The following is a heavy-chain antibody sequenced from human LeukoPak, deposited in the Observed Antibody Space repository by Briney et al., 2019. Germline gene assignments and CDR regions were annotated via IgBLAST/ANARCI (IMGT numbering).Heavy chain of an antibody. CDR1: GGTFSSYA. V-gene: IGHV1-69*13. CDR3: ATRAHPYYYDSSTYNWFDP. D-gene: IGHD3-22*01. CDR2: IIPIFGTA. Sequence: SVKVSCKASGGTFSSYAISWVRQAPGQGLEWMGGIIPIFGTANYAQKFQGRVTITADESTSTAYMELSSLRSEDTAVYYCATRAHPYYYDSSTYNWFDPWGQGTLVTVSS. J-gene: IGHJ5*02.